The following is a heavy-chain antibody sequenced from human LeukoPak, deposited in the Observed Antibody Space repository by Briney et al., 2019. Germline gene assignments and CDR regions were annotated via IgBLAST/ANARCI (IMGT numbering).Heavy chain of an antibody. Sequence: GGSLRLSCAASGFTFSSYGMHWVRQATGKGLEWVSSIIISSSYIHYADSVKGRFTISRDNAKNSLYLQMNSLRAEDTAVYYCARAYSNYAFDIWGQGTMVTVSS. CDR1: GFTFSSYG. D-gene: IGHD4-11*01. J-gene: IGHJ3*02. V-gene: IGHV3-21*01. CDR2: IIISSSYI. CDR3: ARAYSNYAFDI.